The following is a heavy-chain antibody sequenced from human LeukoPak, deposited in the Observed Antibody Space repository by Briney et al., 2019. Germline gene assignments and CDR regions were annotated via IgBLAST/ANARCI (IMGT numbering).Heavy chain of an antibody. CDR3: AKDPGYGELKYAFDI. J-gene: IGHJ3*02. D-gene: IGHD4-17*01. V-gene: IGHV3-30*18. Sequence: PGGSLRLSCAASGFTFSSYGMHWVRQAPGKGLEWVAVISYDGSNKYYADSVKGRFTISRDNSKNTLYLQMNSLRAEDTAVYYCAKDPGYGELKYAFDIWGQGTMVNVSS. CDR1: GFTFSSYG. CDR2: ISYDGSNK.